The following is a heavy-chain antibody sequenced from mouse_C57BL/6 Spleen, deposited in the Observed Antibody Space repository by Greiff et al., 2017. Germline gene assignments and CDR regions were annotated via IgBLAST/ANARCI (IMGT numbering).Heavy chain of an antibody. CDR2: INPSNGGT. CDR1: GYTFTSYW. CDR3: ARDYGSSPYWYFDV. J-gene: IGHJ1*03. D-gene: IGHD1-1*01. V-gene: IGHV1-53*01. Sequence: VQLQQPGTELVKPGASVKLSCKASGYTFTSYWMHWVKQRPGQGLEWIGNINPSNGGTNYNEKFKGKATLTVDKSSSTAYMQLSSLTSEDSAVYYCARDYGSSPYWYFDVWGTGTTVTVSS.